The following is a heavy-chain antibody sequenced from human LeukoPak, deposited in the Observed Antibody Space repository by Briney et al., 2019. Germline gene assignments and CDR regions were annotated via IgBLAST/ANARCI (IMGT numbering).Heavy chain of an antibody. D-gene: IGHD3-10*01. CDR1: GFTFTSSA. V-gene: IGHV1-58*01. J-gene: IGHJ3*01. CDR3: AADVGYYYGSGAL. CDR2: IVVGSGNT. Sequence: ASVKVSCKASGFTFTSSAVQWVRQARGQRLEWIGWIVVGSGNTNYAQKFQGRVTITRDMSTSTAYMELSSLRSEDTAVYYCAADVGYYYGSGALWGQGTMVTVSS.